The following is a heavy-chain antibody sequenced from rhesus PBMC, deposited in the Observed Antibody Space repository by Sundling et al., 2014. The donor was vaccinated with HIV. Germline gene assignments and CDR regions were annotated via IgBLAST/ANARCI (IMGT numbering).Heavy chain of an antibody. CDR1: GYIFTDYY. CDR2: INPRTGGT. V-gene: IGHV1-138*01. J-gene: IGHJ4*01. CDR3: ARDFPYDEDDDGHYKASHFDY. Sequence: QVQLVQSGAEVKKPGSSVKVSCKASGYIFTDYYIQWVRQAPGQGLEWMGEINPRTGGTNYAQKFQGRVTMTRDTSTSTAYMELSSLRSEDTAVYHCARDFPYDEDDDGHYKASHFDYWGQGVLVTVSS. D-gene: IGHD3-9*01.